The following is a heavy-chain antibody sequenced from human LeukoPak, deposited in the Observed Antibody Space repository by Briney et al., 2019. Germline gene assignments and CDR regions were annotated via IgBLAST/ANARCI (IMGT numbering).Heavy chain of an antibody. CDR2: ISAYNGNT. CDR3: ARGLVPAAIPGAFDI. J-gene: IGHJ3*02. Sequence: GASVKVSCKASGYTFTSYGIGWVRQAPGQGLEWMGWISAYNGNTNYAQKLQGRVTMTTDTSTSTAYMELRSLRSDDTAVYYCARGLVPAAIPGAFDIWGQGTMVTVSS. CDR1: GYTFTSYG. D-gene: IGHD2-2*02. V-gene: IGHV1-18*01.